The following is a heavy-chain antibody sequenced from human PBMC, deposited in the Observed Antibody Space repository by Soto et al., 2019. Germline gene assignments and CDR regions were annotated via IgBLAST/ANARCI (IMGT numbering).Heavy chain of an antibody. CDR2: IYYSGST. CDR1: GGSISSYY. V-gene: IGHV4-59*08. CDR3: ARNNVVWVVGTGLRSAFDI. J-gene: IGHJ3*02. Sequence: PSETLSLTCTVSGGSISSYYWSWIRQPPGKELEWIGYIYYSGSTNYNPSLKSRVTISVDTSKNQFSLKLSSVTAADTAVYYCARNNVVWVVGTGLRSAFDIWGQGTMVTVSS. D-gene: IGHD2-21*01.